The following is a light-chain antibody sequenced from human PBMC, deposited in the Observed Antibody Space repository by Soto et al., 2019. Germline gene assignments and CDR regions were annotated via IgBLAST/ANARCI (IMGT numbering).Light chain of an antibody. Sequence: DIQMTQSPSSLSASVGDRVTITCRASRGISSYLTWYQQKPGTGQKRLIYASSVLQRGVRARFSFSGSGTEITFTISSRQPEDFATDYCLQHDSYPWTFGQGTKVDI. CDR2: ASS. CDR1: RGISSY. J-gene: IGKJ1*01. CDR3: LQHDSYPWT. V-gene: IGKV1-17*01.